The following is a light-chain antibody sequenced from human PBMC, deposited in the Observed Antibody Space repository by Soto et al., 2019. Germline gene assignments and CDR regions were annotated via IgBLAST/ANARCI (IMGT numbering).Light chain of an antibody. J-gene: IGLJ1*01. Sequence: QSVLTQPPSASGSPGQSVAISCTGTSSDVGGYNYVSWYQQHPGKAPKLMIYEVNKRPSGVPDRFSGAKSGNTASLTVSGLQAEDEADYYCSSYTSSSNFYVFGTGTKLTVL. CDR2: EVN. V-gene: IGLV2-8*01. CDR3: SSYTSSSNFYV. CDR1: SSDVGGYNY.